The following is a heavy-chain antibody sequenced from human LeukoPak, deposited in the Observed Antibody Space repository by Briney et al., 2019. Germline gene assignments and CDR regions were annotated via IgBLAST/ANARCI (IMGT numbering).Heavy chain of an antibody. CDR3: ARDLSSWYIEEAFDI. CDR2: INTSGSA. J-gene: IGHJ3*02. Sequence: PSETLSLTCTVSGGSISSYYWNWIRQPAGKGLEWNGRINTSGSASYNPSLKSRVTMSVDTSKNQFSLKLSSVTAADTAVYYCARDLSSWYIEEAFDIWGQGTMVTVSS. V-gene: IGHV4-4*07. CDR1: GGSISSYY. D-gene: IGHD6-13*01.